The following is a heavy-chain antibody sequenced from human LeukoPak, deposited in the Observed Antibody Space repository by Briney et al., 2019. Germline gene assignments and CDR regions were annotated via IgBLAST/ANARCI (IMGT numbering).Heavy chain of an antibody. J-gene: IGHJ4*02. Sequence: ASVKVSCKASGYSFTFYYMHWVRQAPGQGLEWMGWINPNSGGTNYAQKFQGRVTMTRDTSISTAYLELSRLRSDDTAVYYCAREYYYDSSGYDYWGQGTLVTVSS. CDR3: AREYYYDSSGYDY. CDR2: INPNSGGT. V-gene: IGHV1-2*02. D-gene: IGHD3-22*01. CDR1: GYSFTFYY.